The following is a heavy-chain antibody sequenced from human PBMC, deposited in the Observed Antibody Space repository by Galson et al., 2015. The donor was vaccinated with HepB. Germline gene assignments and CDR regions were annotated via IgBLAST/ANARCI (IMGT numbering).Heavy chain of an antibody. CDR3: ARSLMTTVTTDPYYYGMDV. Sequence: PALVKPTQTLTLTCTFSGFSLSTSGMCVSWIRQPPGKALEWLARIDWDDDKYYSTSLKTRLTISMDTSKNQVVLTMTNMDPVDTATYYCARSLMTTVTTDPYYYGMDVWGQGTTVTVSS. V-gene: IGHV2-70*11. J-gene: IGHJ6*02. D-gene: IGHD4-17*01. CDR2: IDWDDDK. CDR1: GFSLSTSGMC.